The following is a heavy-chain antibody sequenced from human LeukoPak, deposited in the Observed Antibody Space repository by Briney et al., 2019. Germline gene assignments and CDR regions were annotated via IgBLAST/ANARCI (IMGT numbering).Heavy chain of an antibody. V-gene: IGHV3-7*04. CDR2: IKEDGSEI. D-gene: IGHD6-19*01. Sequence: PGGSLRLSCAASGFTLSNSWMTWVRQAPGKGLEWVANIKEDGSEIYYVDSVKGRFTISRDNAKNSLYLQLNSLRAEDAAVYHCARDSSGSLDNWGQGTLVTVSS. J-gene: IGHJ4*02. CDR3: ARDSSGSLDN. CDR1: GFTLSNSW.